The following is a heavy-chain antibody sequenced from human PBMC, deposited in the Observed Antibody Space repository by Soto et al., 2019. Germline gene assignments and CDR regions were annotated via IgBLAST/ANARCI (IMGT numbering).Heavy chain of an antibody. CDR3: ATSSGLWFNNWFDP. V-gene: IGHV1-24*01. J-gene: IGHJ5*02. CDR2: FDPEDGET. CDR1: GYTLTELS. D-gene: IGHD6-25*01. Sequence: ASVKVSCKVSGYTLTELSMHWVRQAPGKGLEWMGGFDPEDGETIYAQKFQGRVTMTEDTSTDTAHMELSSLRSEDTAVYYCATSSGLWFNNWFDPWGQGTLVTVSS.